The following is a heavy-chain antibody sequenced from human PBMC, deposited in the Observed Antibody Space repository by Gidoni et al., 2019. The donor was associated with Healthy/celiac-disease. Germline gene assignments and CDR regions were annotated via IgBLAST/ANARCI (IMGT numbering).Heavy chain of an antibody. D-gene: IGHD3-16*02. CDR2: MNPNSGNT. V-gene: IGHV1-8*01. CDR3: ARQVITFGGVIVRVFDY. CDR1: GYTFTSYD. Sequence: QVQLVQSGAEVKKPGASVKVSCKASGYTFTSYDINWVRQATGQGLEWMGWMNPNSGNTGYAQKFQGRVTMTRNTSISTAYMELSSLRSEDTAVYYCARQVITFGGVIVRVFDYWGQGTLVTVSS. J-gene: IGHJ4*02.